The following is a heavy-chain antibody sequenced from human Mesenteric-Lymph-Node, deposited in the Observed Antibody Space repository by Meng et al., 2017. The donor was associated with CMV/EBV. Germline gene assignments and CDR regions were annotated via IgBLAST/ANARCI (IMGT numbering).Heavy chain of an antibody. D-gene: IGHD3-3*01. CDR2: IYYSGST. V-gene: IGHV4-61*01. Sequence: SETLSLTCIVSGGSVSSGSYYWSWIRQPPGKGLEWIGYIYYSGSTNYNPSFKSRVIISVDTSKNQFSLKLSSVTAADTAVYYCARALRFLEWPNWFDPWGQGTLVTVSS. CDR3: ARALRFLEWPNWFDP. J-gene: IGHJ5*02. CDR1: GGSVSSGSYY.